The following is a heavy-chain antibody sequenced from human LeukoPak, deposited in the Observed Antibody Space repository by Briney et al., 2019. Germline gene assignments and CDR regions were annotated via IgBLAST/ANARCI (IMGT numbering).Heavy chain of an antibody. D-gene: IGHD3-22*01. CDR1: GYSFTTYA. J-gene: IGHJ4*02. Sequence: ASVKVSCKASGYSFTTYAIHWVRQAPGQRLEWMGWINAGNGNTKYSQDFQGRVTITRDTSASTAYMELSSLRSEDMAVYYCARENWYYYDSSGPFDYWGQGTLVTVSS. CDR3: ARENWYYYDSSGPFDY. V-gene: IGHV1-3*03. CDR2: INAGNGNT.